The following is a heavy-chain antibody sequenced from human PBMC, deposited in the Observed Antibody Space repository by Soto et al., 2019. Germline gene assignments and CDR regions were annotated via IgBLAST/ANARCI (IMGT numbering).Heavy chain of an antibody. J-gene: IGHJ6*03. CDR2: IVVGSGNT. V-gene: IGHV1-58*02. CDR1: GFTFSSSA. D-gene: IGHD5-12*01. Sequence: SVKVSCKASGFTFSSSAMQWVRQARGQRLEWIGWIVVGSGNTNYAQKFQERVTITRDMSTSTAYMELSSLRSEDTAVYYCAIGRSGYDYGYYYYYMDVWGKGTTVTVSS. CDR3: AIGRSGYDYGYYYYYMDV.